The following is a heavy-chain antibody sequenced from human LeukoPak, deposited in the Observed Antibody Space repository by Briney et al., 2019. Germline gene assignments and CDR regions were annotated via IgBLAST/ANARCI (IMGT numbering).Heavy chain of an antibody. CDR1: GGSFSGYY. CDR2: INHSGST. Sequence: SETLSLTCAVYGGSFSGYYWSWIRQPPGKGLEGIGEINHSGSTNYNPSLKSRVTISVDTSKNQFSLKLSSVTAADTAVYYCARGWNRSGWYVYWGQGTLVTVSS. CDR3: ARGWNRSGWYVY. J-gene: IGHJ4*02. V-gene: IGHV4-34*01. D-gene: IGHD6-19*01.